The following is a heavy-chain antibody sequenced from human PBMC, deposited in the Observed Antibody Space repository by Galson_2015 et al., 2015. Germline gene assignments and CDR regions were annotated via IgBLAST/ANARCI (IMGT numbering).Heavy chain of an antibody. CDR3: ARGGGYCSGGSCYTHYYYYGMGV. CDR1: GFTFSSYW. CDR2: IKQDGSEK. D-gene: IGHD2-15*01. Sequence: SLRLSCAASGFTFSSYWMSWVRQAPGKGLEWVANIKQDGSEKYYVDSVKGRFTISRDNAKNSLYLQMNSLRAEDTAVYYCARGGGYCSGGSCYTHYYYYGMGVWGQGTTVTVSS. V-gene: IGHV3-7*03. J-gene: IGHJ6*02.